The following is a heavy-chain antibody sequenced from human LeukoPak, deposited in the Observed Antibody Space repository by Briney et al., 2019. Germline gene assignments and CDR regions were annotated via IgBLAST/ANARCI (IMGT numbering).Heavy chain of an antibody. Sequence: SETLSLTCTVSGGPISSYYWSWIRQPPGKGLEWIGYIYYSGSTNYNPSLKSRVTISVDTSKNQFSLKLSSVTAADTAVYYCARQVYDSSGYYFGGGWYFDLWGRGTLVTVSS. V-gene: IGHV4-59*08. CDR1: GGPISSYY. CDR3: ARQVYDSSGYYFGGGWYFDL. J-gene: IGHJ2*01. CDR2: IYYSGST. D-gene: IGHD3-22*01.